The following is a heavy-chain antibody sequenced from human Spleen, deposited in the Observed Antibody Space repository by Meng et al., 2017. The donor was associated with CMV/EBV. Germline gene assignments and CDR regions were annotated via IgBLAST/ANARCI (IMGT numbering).Heavy chain of an antibody. CDR2: IYHSGST. CDR3: ARDESITGTTLALGY. Sequence: SETLSLTCTVSGYSISSGYYWGWIRQPPGTGLEWIGSIYHSGSTYYNPSLKSRVTISVDTSKNQFSLKLSSVTAADTAVYYCARDESITGTTLALGYWGQGTLVTVSS. V-gene: IGHV4-38-2*02. D-gene: IGHD1-7*01. J-gene: IGHJ4*02. CDR1: GYSISSGYY.